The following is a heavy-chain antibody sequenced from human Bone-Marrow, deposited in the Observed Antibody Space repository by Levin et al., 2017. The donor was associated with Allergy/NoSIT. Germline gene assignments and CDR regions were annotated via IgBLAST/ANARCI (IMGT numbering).Heavy chain of an antibody. Sequence: GESLKISCAASGFTFSSYAMSWVRQAPGKGLEWVSAISGSGGSTYYADSVKGRFTISRDNSKNTLYLQMNSLRAEDTAVYYCAKDRIAVAGTHFDYWGQGTLVTVSS. D-gene: IGHD6-19*01. J-gene: IGHJ4*02. CDR2: ISGSGGST. CDR3: AKDRIAVAGTHFDY. V-gene: IGHV3-23*01. CDR1: GFTFSSYA.